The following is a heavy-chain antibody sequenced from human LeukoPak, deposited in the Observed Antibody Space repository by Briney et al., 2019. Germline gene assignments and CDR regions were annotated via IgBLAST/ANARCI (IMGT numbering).Heavy chain of an antibody. CDR1: GGSISSSSYY. V-gene: IGHV4-39*01. J-gene: IGHJ4*02. Sequence: SETLSLTCTVSGGSISSSSYYWGWIRQPPGKGLEWIGSIYYSGSTYYNPSLKSRVTISVDTSKNQFSLKLSSVTAADTAVYYYARHGIWSGYYRPFDYWGQGTLVTVSS. D-gene: IGHD3-3*01. CDR2: IYYSGST. CDR3: ARHGIWSGYYRPFDY.